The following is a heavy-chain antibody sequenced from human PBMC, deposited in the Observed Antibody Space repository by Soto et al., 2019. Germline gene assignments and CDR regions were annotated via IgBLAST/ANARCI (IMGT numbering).Heavy chain of an antibody. D-gene: IGHD3-3*01. V-gene: IGHV2-26*01. CDR3: ARNDFWSGRHNWFDP. Sequence: QVTLKESGPVLVKPTETLTLTCTVSGFSLSNARMGVSWIRQPPGKALEWLAHIFSNDEKSYSTSLKSRLTISQETSKSQVVLTMTNMDPVDTATYYCARNDFWSGRHNWFDPWGQGALVTVSS. CDR2: IFSNDEK. J-gene: IGHJ5*02. CDR1: GFSLSNARMG.